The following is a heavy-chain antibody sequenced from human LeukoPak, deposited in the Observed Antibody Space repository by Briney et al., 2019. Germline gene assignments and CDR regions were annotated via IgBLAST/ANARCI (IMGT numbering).Heavy chain of an antibody. D-gene: IGHD5-18*01. CDR1: GYTFTGYY. Sequence: GASVKVSCKASGYTFTGYYIHWVRQAPGQGLEWMGWINPDSGVTNYAQKFQGRVTMTRDTSISTAYMELSRLRSDDTAVYYCARPKRETSYGYAADYYYYMDVWGKGTTVTVSS. V-gene: IGHV1-2*02. CDR3: ARPKRETSYGYAADYYYYMDV. J-gene: IGHJ6*03. CDR2: INPDSGVT.